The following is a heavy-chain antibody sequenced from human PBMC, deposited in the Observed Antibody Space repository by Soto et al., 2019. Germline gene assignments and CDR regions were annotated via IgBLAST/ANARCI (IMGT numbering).Heavy chain of an antibody. J-gene: IGHJ4*02. CDR1: GVTFSSET. V-gene: IGHV1-69*01. D-gene: IGHD3-10*01. CDR3: ATELGENPASPFDA. Sequence: QVQLVQSGADVKKPGSSVKVSCQASGVTFSSETLGWVRQAPGQGLGWVGGIIPLFETASYAQKFQGRVTITADESTSTVYMELSSLRSDDTAVYFCATELGENPASPFDAWGQGTLVTVSS. CDR2: IIPLFETA.